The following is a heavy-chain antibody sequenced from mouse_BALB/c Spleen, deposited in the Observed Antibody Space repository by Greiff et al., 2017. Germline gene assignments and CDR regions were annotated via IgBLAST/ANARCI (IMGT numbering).Heavy chain of an antibody. Sequence: EVKLVESGGGLVKPGGSLKLSCAASGFAFSSYDMSWVRQTPEKRLEWVAYISSGGGSTYYPDTVKGRFTISRDNAKNTLYLQMSSLKSEDTAMYYCARPVYYDPTYAMDYWGQGTSVTVSS. CDR1: GFAFSSYD. CDR3: ARPVYYDPTYAMDY. CDR2: ISSGGGST. V-gene: IGHV5-12-1*01. D-gene: IGHD2-4*01. J-gene: IGHJ4*01.